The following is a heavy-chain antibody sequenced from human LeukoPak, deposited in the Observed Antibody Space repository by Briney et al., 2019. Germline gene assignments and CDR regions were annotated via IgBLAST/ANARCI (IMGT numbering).Heavy chain of an antibody. Sequence: SVKVSCKASGVTFSSDAISWVRQAPGQGLEWMGGIILIFGTANYAQKFQGRVTITADESTSTAYMELSSLRSEDTAVYYCARGGPIVVVPAAISDFQHWGQGTLVTVSS. CDR3: ARGGPIVVVPAAISDFQH. CDR1: GVTFSSDA. V-gene: IGHV1-69*01. CDR2: IILIFGTA. D-gene: IGHD2-2*01. J-gene: IGHJ1*01.